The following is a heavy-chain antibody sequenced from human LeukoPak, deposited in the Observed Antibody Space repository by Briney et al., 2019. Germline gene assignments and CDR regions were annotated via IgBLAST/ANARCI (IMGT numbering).Heavy chain of an antibody. V-gene: IGHV3-7*01. CDR3: ARQRGASGTVNWFDP. Sequence: GGSLRLSCAASGFTVSSNYMSWVRQAPGKGLEWVANIKQDGSEKYYVDSVKGRFTISRDNAKNSLYLQMNSLKASDTGMYYCARQRGASGTVNWFDPWGQGTLVTVSS. J-gene: IGHJ5*02. CDR2: IKQDGSEK. CDR1: GFTVSSNY. D-gene: IGHD3-10*01.